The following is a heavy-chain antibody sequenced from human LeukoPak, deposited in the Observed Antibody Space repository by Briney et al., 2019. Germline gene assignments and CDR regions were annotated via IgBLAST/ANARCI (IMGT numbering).Heavy chain of an antibody. J-gene: IGHJ5*02. D-gene: IGHD6-6*01. CDR1: GFTFTSYG. Sequence: SGGSLRLSCVASGFTFTSYGMAWVRQAPGKRLEWVSGISGSGDATYYADSVKGRFTISRDNSKNTLYLQMNSLKVEEVAVYHCAKLRGPSSSSENNWFDPWGQGTLVTVSS. CDR3: AKLRGPSSSSENNWFDP. V-gene: IGHV3-23*01. CDR2: ISGSGDAT.